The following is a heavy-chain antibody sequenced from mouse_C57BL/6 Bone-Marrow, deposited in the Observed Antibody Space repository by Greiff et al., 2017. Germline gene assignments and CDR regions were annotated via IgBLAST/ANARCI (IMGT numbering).Heavy chain of an antibody. D-gene: IGHD1-1*01. Sequence: EVQLVESGPGLVKPSQSLSLTCSVTGYSITSGYYWNWIRQFPGNKLEWMGYISYDGSNNYNPSFKNRISITRDTSKDKFFLKLNSVTTEDTATYYCSRAATVVAPFFDYWGQGTTLTVSS. J-gene: IGHJ2*01. V-gene: IGHV3-6*01. CDR2: ISYDGSN. CDR3: SRAATVVAPFFDY. CDR1: GYSITSGYY.